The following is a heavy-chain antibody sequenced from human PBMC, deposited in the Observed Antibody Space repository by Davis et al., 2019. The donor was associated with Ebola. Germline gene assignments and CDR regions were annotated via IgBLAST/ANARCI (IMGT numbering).Heavy chain of an antibody. CDR2: INHSGST. CDR3: ARAGSYYDFWSGYSAFDY. J-gene: IGHJ4*02. V-gene: IGHV4-34*01. Sequence: MPSETLSLTCAVYGGSFSGYYWSGIRQPPGKGLEWIGEINHSGSTNYNPYLKRRVTISVDTSKNQFSLKLSSVTAAYTAVYYCARAGSYYDFWSGYSAFDYWGQGTLVTVSS. CDR1: GGSFSGYY. D-gene: IGHD3-3*01.